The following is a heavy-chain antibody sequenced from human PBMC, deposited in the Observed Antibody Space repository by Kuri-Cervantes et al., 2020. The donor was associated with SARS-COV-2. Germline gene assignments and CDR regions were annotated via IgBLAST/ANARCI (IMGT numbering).Heavy chain of an antibody. V-gene: IGHV1-24*01. Sequence: ASVKVSCKVSGYTLTELSMHWVRQAPGKGLEWMGGFDPEGGETIYAQKFQGGVTMTEDTSTDTAYMELSSLRSEDTAVYYCATGPAACRENWFDPWGQGTLVTVSS. CDR2: FDPEGGET. CDR3: ATGPAACRENWFDP. D-gene: IGHD2-2*01. CDR1: GYTLTELS. J-gene: IGHJ5*02.